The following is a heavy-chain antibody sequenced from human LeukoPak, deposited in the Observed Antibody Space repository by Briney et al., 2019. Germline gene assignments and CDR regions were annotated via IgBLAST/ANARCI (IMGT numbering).Heavy chain of an antibody. V-gene: IGHV3-23*01. D-gene: IGHD6-19*01. CDR1: GFTFSSYA. J-gene: IGHJ4*02. CDR3: AKGDSSGWYLLSYFDY. Sequence: GGSLRLSCAASGFTFSSYAMSWVRQAPGKGLVWVSAISSSGGSTYYADSVKGRFTISRDNSKNTLYLQMNSLRAEDTAVYYCAKGDSSGWYLLSYFDYWGQGTLVTVSS. CDR2: ISSSGGST.